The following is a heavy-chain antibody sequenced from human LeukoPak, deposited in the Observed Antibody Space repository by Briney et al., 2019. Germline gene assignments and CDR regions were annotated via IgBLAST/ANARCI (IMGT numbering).Heavy chain of an antibody. V-gene: IGHV4-34*01. CDR1: GGSFSGYY. J-gene: IGHJ4*02. CDR2: INHSGST. Sequence: SETLSLTCAVYGGSFSGYYWSWIRQPPGKGLEWIGEINHSGSTNYNPSLKSRVTISVDTSKNQFSLKLSSVTAADTAVYYCARVALSYGGIYYFDYWGQGTLVTVSS. D-gene: IGHD3-16*01. CDR3: ARVALSYGGIYYFDY.